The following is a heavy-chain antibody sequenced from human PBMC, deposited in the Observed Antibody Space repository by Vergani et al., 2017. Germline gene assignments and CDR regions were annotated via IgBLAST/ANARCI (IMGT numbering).Heavy chain of an antibody. V-gene: IGHV1-69*02. J-gene: IGHJ6*02. D-gene: IGHD3-22*01. Sequence: QVQLVQSGAEVKKPGSSVKVSCKASGGTFSSYTISWVRQAPGQGLEWMGRIIPILGIANYAQKFKGRVTITADKSTSTAYMELSSLRREDTAVTYCASRIYDSISYPMCRYYYGMDGWGQGTTVTVSS. CDR2: IIPILGIA. CDR3: ASRIYDSISYPMCRYYYGMDG. CDR1: GGTFSSYT.